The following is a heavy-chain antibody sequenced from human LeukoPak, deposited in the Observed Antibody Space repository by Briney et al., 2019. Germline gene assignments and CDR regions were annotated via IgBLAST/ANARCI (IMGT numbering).Heavy chain of an antibody. V-gene: IGHV3-15*01. CDR1: GFNFRSAW. CDR2: VRSKSDAGTM. J-gene: IGHJ6*04. CDR3: GGRRV. Sequence: PGGSLRFSCTASGFNFRSAWMSWARQAPGKGLEWVGRVRSKSDAGTMDYAAHVEGRFTISRDDSKNMVFLDMNSLKTEDTAVYYCGGRRVWGNGTVVTVSS. D-gene: IGHD3-16*01.